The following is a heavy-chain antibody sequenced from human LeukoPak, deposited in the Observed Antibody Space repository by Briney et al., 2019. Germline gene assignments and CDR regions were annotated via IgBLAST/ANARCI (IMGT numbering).Heavy chain of an antibody. D-gene: IGHD5-24*01. CDR1: GFGLSGIT. Sequence: GGSLRLSCVASGFGLSGITMNWVRQAPGKGLEWVSAISGSGGSTYYADSVKGRFTISRDNSKNTLYLQMNSLRAEDTAVYYCAKDRGGYNPIDAFDIWGQGTMVTVSS. V-gene: IGHV3-23*01. CDR2: ISGSGGST. CDR3: AKDRGGYNPIDAFDI. J-gene: IGHJ3*02.